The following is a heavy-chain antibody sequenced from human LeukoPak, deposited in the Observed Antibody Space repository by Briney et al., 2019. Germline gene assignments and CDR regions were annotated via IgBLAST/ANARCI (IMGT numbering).Heavy chain of an antibody. Sequence: GRSLRLSCAASGSSFSSCGKPWVRLAPGQGLGWVAVISYDGSNKYYSNSVMGRFTISRDNSKNTLYLQMNSLRAEDTAVYYCAKDIGDIWFGELFVYWGQGTLVTVSS. CDR1: GSSFSSCG. CDR2: ISYDGSNK. V-gene: IGHV3-30*18. CDR3: AKDIGDIWFGELFVY. D-gene: IGHD3-10*01. J-gene: IGHJ4*02.